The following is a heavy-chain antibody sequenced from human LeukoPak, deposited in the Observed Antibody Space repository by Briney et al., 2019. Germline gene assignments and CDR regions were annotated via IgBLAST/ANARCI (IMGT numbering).Heavy chain of an antibody. Sequence: GRSLRLSCAASGFTFSSYAMHWVRQAPGKGLEWVAVISYDGSNKYYADSVKGRFTISRDNSKSTLYLQMNSLRAEDTAVYYCAREGEDCSSTSCYSGYLDYWGQGTLVTVSS. CDR3: AREGEDCSSTSCYSGYLDY. CDR1: GFTFSSYA. D-gene: IGHD2-2*02. J-gene: IGHJ4*02. V-gene: IGHV3-30-3*01. CDR2: ISYDGSNK.